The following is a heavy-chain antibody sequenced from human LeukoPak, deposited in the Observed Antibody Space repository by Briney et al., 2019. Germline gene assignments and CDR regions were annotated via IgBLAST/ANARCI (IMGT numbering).Heavy chain of an antibody. CDR2: ISAYNGNT. Sequence: ASVKVSCKASGYTFTSYGISWVRQAPGQGLEWMGWISAYNGNTNYAQKLQGRVTMTTDTSTSTAYMELSSLRSEDTAVYYCARVARDDSSGYYHLDYWGQGTLVTVSS. J-gene: IGHJ4*02. D-gene: IGHD3-22*01. V-gene: IGHV1-18*01. CDR3: ARVARDDSSGYYHLDY. CDR1: GYTFTSYG.